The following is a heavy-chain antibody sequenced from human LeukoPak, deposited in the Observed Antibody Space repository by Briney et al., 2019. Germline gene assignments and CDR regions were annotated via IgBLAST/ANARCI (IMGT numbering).Heavy chain of an antibody. Sequence: GGSLRLSCAASGFSFSAYWMTWVRQAPGKGLEWVANIKQDGSEKYYVDSVKGRFTISRDNAKNSLYLQMNSLRAEDTAVYYCARAAYTYATLYYWGQGTLVTVSS. V-gene: IGHV3-7*01. CDR2: IKQDGSEK. CDR3: ARAAYTYATLYY. CDR1: GFSFSAYW. J-gene: IGHJ4*02. D-gene: IGHD5-18*01.